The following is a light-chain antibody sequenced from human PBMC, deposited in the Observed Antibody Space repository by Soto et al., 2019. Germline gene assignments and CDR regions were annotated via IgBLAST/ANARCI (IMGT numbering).Light chain of an antibody. CDR1: SSDVGNYDL. V-gene: IGLV2-23*01. CDR3: CSFAGSKTPYL. Sequence: QSVLAQPASVSGSPGQSITISCTGTSSDVGNYDLVSWYQQLLGKAPKLLIYEGTNRPSGISDRFSGSKSGNTASLTISGLQAEDEADYYCCSFAGSKTPYLFGGGTKVTVL. CDR2: EGT. J-gene: IGLJ1*01.